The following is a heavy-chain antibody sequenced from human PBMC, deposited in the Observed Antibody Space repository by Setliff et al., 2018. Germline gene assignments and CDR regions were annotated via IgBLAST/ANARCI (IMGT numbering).Heavy chain of an antibody. V-gene: IGHV4-34*01. D-gene: IGHD3-10*01. CDR2: SDHRGST. CDR3: ARHLLVQGTYHFDY. J-gene: IGHJ4*02. CDR1: GESFSNNY. Sequence: SETLSLTCSVYGESFSNNYWSWIRQTPGKGLEWIGESDHRGSTNYSPSLKSRVTLSVDTTKNQFSLKLTSMTAADTAVYLCARHLLVQGTYHFDYWGQGSPVTVSS.